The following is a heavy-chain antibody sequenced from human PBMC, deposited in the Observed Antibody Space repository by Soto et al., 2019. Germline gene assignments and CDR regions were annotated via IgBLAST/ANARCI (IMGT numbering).Heavy chain of an antibody. V-gene: IGHV4-30-4*01. J-gene: IGHJ5*02. D-gene: IGHD2-2*01. CDR2: IYYSGST. CDR1: GGSISSGDYY. Sequence: PSETLSLTCTVSGGSISSGDYYWSWIRQPPGKGLEWIGYIYYSGSTYYNPSLKSRVTISVDTSKNQFSLKLSSVTAADTAVHYCAREIVVVPAALGWFDPWGQGTLVTVSS. CDR3: AREIVVVPAALGWFDP.